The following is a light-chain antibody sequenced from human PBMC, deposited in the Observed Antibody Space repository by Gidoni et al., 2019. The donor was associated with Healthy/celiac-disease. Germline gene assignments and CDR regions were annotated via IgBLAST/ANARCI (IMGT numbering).Light chain of an antibody. CDR1: QSISSW. CDR2: KAS. Sequence: DIQMTQSPSTLSASVGDRVTITCRASQSISSWLAWYQQKPGKAPKLLIYKASSLESGVPSRFSGSGSGTEFTLIISSLQPDDFANYYCQQYNSYLTFGPGTKVDIK. CDR3: QQYNSYLT. V-gene: IGKV1-5*03. J-gene: IGKJ3*01.